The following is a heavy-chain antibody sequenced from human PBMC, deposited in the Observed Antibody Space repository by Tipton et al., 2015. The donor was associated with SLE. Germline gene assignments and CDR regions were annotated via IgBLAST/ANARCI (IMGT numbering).Heavy chain of an antibody. V-gene: IGHV4-34*01. CDR3: AGVRYNWNRGIDD. D-gene: IGHD1-20*01. CDR1: GGSFSGYY. J-gene: IGHJ4*02. Sequence: TLSLTCAVYGGSFSGYYWSWICQPPGKGLEWIGEINHSGSTNYNPSLKSQVTISVDTSKNQFSLKQSSVTAADKAVYYCAGVRYNWNRGIDDWGQGTLVTVSS. CDR2: INHSGST.